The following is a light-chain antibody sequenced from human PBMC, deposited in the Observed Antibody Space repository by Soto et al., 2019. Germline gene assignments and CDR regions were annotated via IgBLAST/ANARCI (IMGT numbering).Light chain of an antibody. J-gene: IGLJ1*01. V-gene: IGLV2-18*02. CDR1: SSDVGRYNR. CDR3: FSFTTTSTHV. Sequence: QSVLTQPPSVSGSPGQSVTISCTGTSSDVGRYNRVSWYQQPPGTAPKLLIYEVRNRPSGVPDRFSGSRSANTASLTISGLQAEDEADYFCFSFTTTSTHVFGTGTKVTVL. CDR2: EVR.